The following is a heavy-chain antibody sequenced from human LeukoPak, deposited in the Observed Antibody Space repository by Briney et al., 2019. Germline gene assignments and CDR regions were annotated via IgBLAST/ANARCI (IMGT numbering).Heavy chain of an antibody. CDR3: APTRGSSSWPFNY. CDR2: IKTDGSSA. CDR1: GFSFSSYW. V-gene: IGHV3-74*01. J-gene: IGHJ4*02. Sequence: GGSLRLSCAASGFSFSSYWMHWVRQAPGKGLVWVSRIKTDGSSATYADSVKGRFTISRDNAKNALYLQMNSLRAEDTAVYYCAPTRGSSSWPFNYWGQGTLVTVSS. D-gene: IGHD6-13*01.